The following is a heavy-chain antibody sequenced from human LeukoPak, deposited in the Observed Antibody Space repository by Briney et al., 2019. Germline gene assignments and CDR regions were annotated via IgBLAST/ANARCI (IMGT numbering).Heavy chain of an antibody. CDR2: IIPIFGTA. J-gene: IGHJ4*02. CDR3: ARVTTYYYESSGSMLDY. V-gene: IGHV1-69*13. CDR1: GGTFSSYA. D-gene: IGHD3-22*01. Sequence: GASVKVSCKASGGTFSSYAISWVRQAPGQGLEWMGGIIPIFGTANYAQKFQGRVTITADESTSTAYMELSSLRSEDTAVYYCARVTTYYYESSGSMLDYWGQGTLVTVSS.